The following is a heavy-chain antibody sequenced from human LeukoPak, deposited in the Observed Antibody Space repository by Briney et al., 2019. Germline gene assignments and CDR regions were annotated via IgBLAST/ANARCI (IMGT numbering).Heavy chain of an antibody. D-gene: IGHD3-3*01. CDR3: ARSGDAFDI. J-gene: IGHJ3*02. CDR1: GYTFTSYG. V-gene: IGHV1-18*01. Sequence: ASVKVSCKASGYTFTSYGISWVRQAPGQGLEWMGWISAYNGNTNYAQKFQGRVTMTRDTSISTAYMELSRLRSDDTAVYYCARSGDAFDIWGQGTMVTVSS. CDR2: ISAYNGNT.